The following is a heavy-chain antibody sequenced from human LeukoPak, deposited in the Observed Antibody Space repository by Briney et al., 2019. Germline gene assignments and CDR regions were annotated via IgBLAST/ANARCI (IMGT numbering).Heavy chain of an antibody. CDR3: ARGRRGFDWLLCDHRGYYYYMDV. Sequence: VKVSCKASGYTFTSYGISWVRQAPGQGLEWMGWISAYNGNTNYAQKLQGRVTMTTDTSTSTAYMELRSLRSDDTAVYYCARGRRGFDWLLCDHRGYYYYMDVWGKGTTVTISS. D-gene: IGHD3-9*01. CDR1: GYTFTSYG. J-gene: IGHJ6*03. CDR2: ISAYNGNT. V-gene: IGHV1-18*01.